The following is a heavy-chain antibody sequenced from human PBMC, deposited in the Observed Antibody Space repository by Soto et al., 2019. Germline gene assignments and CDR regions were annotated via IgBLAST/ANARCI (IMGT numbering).Heavy chain of an antibody. V-gene: IGHV4-34*01. CDR1: GGSFSGYY. CDR2: INHSGST. J-gene: IGHJ6*02. Sequence: SETLSVTCAVYGGSFSGYYWSWIRQPPGKGLEWIGEINHSGSTNYNPSLKSRVTISVDTSKNQFSLKLSSVTAADTAVYYCARDLAKHSSSWYLYYYYGMDVWGQGTTVTVSS. D-gene: IGHD6-13*01. CDR3: ARDLAKHSSSWYLYYYYGMDV.